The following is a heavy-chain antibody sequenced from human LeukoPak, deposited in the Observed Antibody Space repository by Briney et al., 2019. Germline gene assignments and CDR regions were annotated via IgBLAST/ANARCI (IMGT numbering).Heavy chain of an antibody. D-gene: IGHD6-19*01. V-gene: IGHV1-69*13. CDR1: GGTFSSYA. Sequence: SVKVSCKASGGTFSSYAISWVRQAPGQGLEWMGGIIPIFGTANYAQKFQGRVTITADESTSTAYMELSSLRSEDTAVYYCARRGIIAEAYYYYYYYMDVWGKGTTVTVSS. CDR3: ARRGIIAEAYYYYYYYMDV. CDR2: IIPIFGTA. J-gene: IGHJ6*03.